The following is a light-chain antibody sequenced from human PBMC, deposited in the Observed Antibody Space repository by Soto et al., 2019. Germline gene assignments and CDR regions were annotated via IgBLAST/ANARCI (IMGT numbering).Light chain of an antibody. V-gene: IGKV3-15*01. CDR3: QQFNNWPTWT. J-gene: IGKJ1*01. CDR2: GAS. CDR1: QNVGDN. Sequence: EIVMTQSPATLSVSPGERATLSCRASQNVGDNLVWYQQKPGQAPRLLIYGASTSAAGNPGRFSGSGSGTEFTLTISGLQSDDFAVYYCQQFNNWPTWTFGQGTKVDIK.